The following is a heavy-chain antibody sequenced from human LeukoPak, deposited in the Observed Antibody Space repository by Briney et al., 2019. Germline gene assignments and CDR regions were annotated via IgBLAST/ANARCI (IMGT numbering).Heavy chain of an antibody. CDR2: IWYDGSNK. Sequence: GGSLRLSCAASGLTFSNYAMHWVRQAPGKGLEWVAVIWYDGSNKYYADSVKGRFTISRDNSKNTLYLQMNSLRAEDTAVYYCARDIYFYGDYVIDYWGQGTLVTVSS. CDR3: ARDIYFYGDYVIDY. V-gene: IGHV3-33*01. CDR1: GLTFSNYA. D-gene: IGHD4-17*01. J-gene: IGHJ4*02.